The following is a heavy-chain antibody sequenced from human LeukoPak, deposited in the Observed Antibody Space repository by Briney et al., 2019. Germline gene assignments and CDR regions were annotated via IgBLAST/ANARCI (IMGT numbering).Heavy chain of an antibody. CDR1: GYTFTGYD. D-gene: IGHD2-15*01. Sequence: ASVKVSCKASGYTFTGYDIHWVRHATGQGLEWMGWMNPDSGNAGSARKFQGRVTFTRDTSISIAFMELSSLISDDTAFYFCSRXRSXTXLLAELDYWGQGALVTVSS. V-gene: IGHV1-8*01. CDR3: SRXRSXTXLLAELDY. CDR2: MNPDSGNA. J-gene: IGHJ4*02.